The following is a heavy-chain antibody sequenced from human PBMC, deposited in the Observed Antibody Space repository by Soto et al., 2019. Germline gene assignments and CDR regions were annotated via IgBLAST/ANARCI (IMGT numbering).Heavy chain of an antibody. J-gene: IGHJ6*02. CDR1: GGTFSSYA. CDR2: IIPIFGTA. D-gene: IGHD2-2*01. V-gene: IGHV1-69*13. Sequence: GASVKVSCKASGGTFSSYASSWVRQAPGQGLEWMGGIIPIFGTANYAQKFQGRVTITADESTSTAYMELSSLRSEDTAVYYCARGRLGYCSSTSCRLYYYYGMDVWGQGTTVTVSS. CDR3: ARGRLGYCSSTSCRLYYYYGMDV.